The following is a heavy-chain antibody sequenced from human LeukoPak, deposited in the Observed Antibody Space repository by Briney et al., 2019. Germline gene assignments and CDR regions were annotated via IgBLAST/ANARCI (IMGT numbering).Heavy chain of an antibody. V-gene: IGHV4-34*01. Sequence: SETLSLTCAVYGGSFSGYYWSWIRQPPGKGLEWIGEINHSGSTNYNPSLKSRVTISVDTSKNQFSLKLSSVTAADTAVYYCASRGGGSGDIDYWGQGTLVTVSS. CDR1: GGSFSGYY. D-gene: IGHD3-16*01. CDR3: ASRGGGSGDIDY. CDR2: INHSGST. J-gene: IGHJ4*02.